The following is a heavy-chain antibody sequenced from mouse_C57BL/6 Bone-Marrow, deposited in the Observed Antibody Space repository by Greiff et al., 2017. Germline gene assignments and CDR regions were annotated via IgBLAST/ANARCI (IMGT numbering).Heavy chain of an antibody. D-gene: IGHD1-1*01. V-gene: IGHV1-59*01. CDR2: IDPSDSYT. Sequence: QVQLQQPGAELVRPGTSVKLSCKASGYTFTSYWMHWVKQRPGQGLEWIGVIDPSDSYTNYNQKFKGKATLTVDTSSSTAYMQLSSLTSEDSAVYYWARPATVVDWYFDVWGTGTTVTVSS. J-gene: IGHJ1*03. CDR1: GYTFTSYW. CDR3: ARPATVVDWYFDV.